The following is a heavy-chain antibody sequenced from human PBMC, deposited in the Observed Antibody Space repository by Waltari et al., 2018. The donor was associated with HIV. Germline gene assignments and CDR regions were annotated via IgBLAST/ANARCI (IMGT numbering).Heavy chain of an antibody. D-gene: IGHD6-19*01. V-gene: IGHV4-38-2*01. CDR2: IYHSGSA. Sequence: QVLLKQSGPGLVKPSETLSLTCAVSGYSITSGYFWHWIRQPPGKDLEWIGCIYHSGSAYYNPSLKGRVAISTDTAKNHFSLNLNSVTAADTAVYYCARGGGIAVGGDWGQGTLVTVSS. CDR1: GYSITSGYF. J-gene: IGHJ4*02. CDR3: ARGGGIAVGGD.